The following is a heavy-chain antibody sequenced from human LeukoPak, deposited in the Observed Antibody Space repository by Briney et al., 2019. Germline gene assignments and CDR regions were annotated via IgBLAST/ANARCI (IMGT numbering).Heavy chain of an antibody. J-gene: IGHJ4*02. D-gene: IGHD2/OR15-2a*01. V-gene: IGHV4-59*08. CDR1: GYSISSYF. CDR3: AKHLGRGYYGFDY. Sequence: SETLSLTCTVSGYSISSYFWSWIRQSPGKGLEWIGYMSNSGTTGHNPSLESRVTMSVDSSKNHFSLSLRSVTAADTALYYCAKHLGRGYYGFDYWGQGILVTVSS. CDR2: MSNSGTT.